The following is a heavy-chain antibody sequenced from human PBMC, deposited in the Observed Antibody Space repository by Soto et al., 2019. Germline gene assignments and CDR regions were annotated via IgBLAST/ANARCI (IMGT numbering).Heavy chain of an antibody. CDR2: IKEDGSEE. J-gene: IGHJ6*02. Sequence: EVQLVESGGGLVQPGGSLRLSCAASGFTFSTYWMNWVRQAPGKGLEWVANIKEDGSEEYYVDSVKGRFTISRDNAKNSLFLDMNSLRGEDTAVYYCARDWGAPGRGSAFGYYDQFGMDVWGQGTTVTVPS. V-gene: IGHV3-7*05. CDR3: ARDWGAPGRGSAFGYYDQFGMDV. D-gene: IGHD3-16*01. CDR1: GFTFSTYW.